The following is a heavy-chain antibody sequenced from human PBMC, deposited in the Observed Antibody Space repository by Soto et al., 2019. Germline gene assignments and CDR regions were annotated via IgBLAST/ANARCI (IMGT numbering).Heavy chain of an antibody. V-gene: IGHV3-13*01. CDR3: ARERAVAMAGIGGMDV. CDR1: GFTFSSYD. D-gene: IGHD6-19*01. J-gene: IGHJ6*02. Sequence: GGSLRLSCAASGFTFSSYDMHWVRQATGKGLEWVSAIGTAGDTYYPGSVKGRFTISRENAKNSLYLQMNSLRAGDTAVYYCARERAVAMAGIGGMDVWGQGTTVTVSS. CDR2: IGTAGDT.